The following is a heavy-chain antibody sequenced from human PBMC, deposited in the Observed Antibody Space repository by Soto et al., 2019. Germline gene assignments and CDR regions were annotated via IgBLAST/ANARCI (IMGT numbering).Heavy chain of an antibody. CDR2: ILPYLSVS. Sequence: QVQLVQSGAEVKKPGSSLRVSCKASGDTFNFYTINWVRQAPGLGLEWLGRILPYLSVSHYAQKFQGRVTITVEKARNTACMEVGSVRSEDTAMYYCATSFGSGYRAFDYWGQGALVTVSS. V-gene: IGHV1-69*02. CDR3: ATSFGSGYRAFDY. CDR1: GDTFNFYT. D-gene: IGHD3-10*01. J-gene: IGHJ4*02.